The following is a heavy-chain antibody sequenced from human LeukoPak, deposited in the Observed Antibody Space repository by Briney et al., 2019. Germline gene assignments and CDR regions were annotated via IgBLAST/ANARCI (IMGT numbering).Heavy chain of an antibody. CDR3: ARVPRCGSGGSCPFQTYYYYGMDV. CDR2: INPNSGGT. D-gene: IGHD2-15*01. V-gene: IGHV1-2*02. J-gene: IGHJ6*02. Sequence: ASVKVSCKASGYXFTGYYMHWVRQAPGQGLEWMGWINPNSGGTNYAQKFQGRVTMTRDTSISTAYMELSRLRSDDTAVYYCARVPRCGSGGSCPFQTYYYYGMDVWGQGTTVTVSS. CDR1: GYXFTGYY.